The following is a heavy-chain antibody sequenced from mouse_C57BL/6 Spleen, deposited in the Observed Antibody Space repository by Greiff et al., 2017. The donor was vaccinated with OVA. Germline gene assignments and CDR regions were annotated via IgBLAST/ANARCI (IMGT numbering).Heavy chain of an antibody. J-gene: IGHJ2*01. CDR2: IDPSDSYT. Sequence: QVQLQQPGAELVKPGASVKLSCKASGYTFTSYWMQWVKQRPGQGLEWIGEIDPSDSYTNYNQKFKGKATLTVDTSSSTAYMPLSSLTSEDSAVYYCARIYYYGSGYFDYWGQGTTLTVSS. CDR1: GYTFTSYW. D-gene: IGHD1-1*01. V-gene: IGHV1-50*01. CDR3: ARIYYYGSGYFDY.